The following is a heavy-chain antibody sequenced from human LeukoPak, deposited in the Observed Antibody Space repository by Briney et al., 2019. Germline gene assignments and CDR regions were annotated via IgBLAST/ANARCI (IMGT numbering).Heavy chain of an antibody. J-gene: IGHJ4*02. V-gene: IGHV3-9*01. CDR3: AKWRYYDSSGYYEGGLDY. Sequence: PGGSLRLSCAASGFTFDDYAMHWVRQAPGKGLEWVSGISWNSGSIGYADSVKGRFTISRDNAKNSLYLQMNSLRAEDTALYYCAKWRYYDSSGYYEGGLDYWGQGTLVTVSS. CDR1: GFTFDDYA. D-gene: IGHD3-22*01. CDR2: ISWNSGSI.